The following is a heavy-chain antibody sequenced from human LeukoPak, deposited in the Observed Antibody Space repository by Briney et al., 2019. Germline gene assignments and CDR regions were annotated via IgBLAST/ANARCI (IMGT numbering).Heavy chain of an antibody. V-gene: IGHV3-9*03. CDR3: AKESVPSGDFDY. CDR2: ISWNSGSI. Sequence: SLRLSCAASGFTFDDYAMHWVRQAPGKGLEWVSGISWNSGSIGYADSVKGRFTISRDNAKNSLYLQMNSLRAEDMALYYCAKESVPSGDFDYWGQGTLVTVSS. CDR1: GFTFDDYA. J-gene: IGHJ4*02. D-gene: IGHD2-2*01.